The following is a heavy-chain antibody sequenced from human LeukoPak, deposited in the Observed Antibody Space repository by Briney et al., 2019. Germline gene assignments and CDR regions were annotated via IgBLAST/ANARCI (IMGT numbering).Heavy chain of an antibody. D-gene: IGHD1-26*01. J-gene: IGHJ4*02. Sequence: PGGSLRLSCAASGFTFSSYAMSWVRQTPGKGLEWVSAIRGSGGSTYYADPVKGRFTISRDNSKNTLYLQMNSLRAEDTAVYYCAKKVGASYYFDYWGQGTLVTVSS. CDR2: IRGSGGST. CDR3: AKKVGASYYFDY. CDR1: GFTFSSYA. V-gene: IGHV3-23*01.